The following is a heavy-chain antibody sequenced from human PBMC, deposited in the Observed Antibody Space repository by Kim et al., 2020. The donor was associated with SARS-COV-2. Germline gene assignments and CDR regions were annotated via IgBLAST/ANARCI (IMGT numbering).Heavy chain of an antibody. D-gene: IGHD4-17*01. CDR2: IYYSGTS. V-gene: IGHV4-30-2*01. CDR1: GGSISSGGYA. J-gene: IGHJ2*01. CDR3: ARGGAATVTSFWYFDV. Sequence: SETLSLTCRVSGGSISSGGYAWSWLRQAPGKGPEWIGYIYYSGTSHHNPALSRRVTLSIERSRNQITLQLRSVTPADTAVYFCARGGAATVTSFWYFDV.